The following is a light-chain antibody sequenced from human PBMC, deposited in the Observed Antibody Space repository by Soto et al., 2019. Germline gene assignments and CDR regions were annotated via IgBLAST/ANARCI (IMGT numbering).Light chain of an antibody. CDR2: EVT. CDR1: SSDVGAYDF. CDR3: TSYTTSGTYV. J-gene: IGLJ1*01. Sequence: QSVLTQPASVSGSPGQSITISCGGTSSDVGAYDFVSWYQHHSGKAPKLIISEVTDRPSAVSSRFSGSKSGNTASLTISGLRAEDEADYYCTSYTTSGTYVFGTGTKVTVL. V-gene: IGLV2-14*01.